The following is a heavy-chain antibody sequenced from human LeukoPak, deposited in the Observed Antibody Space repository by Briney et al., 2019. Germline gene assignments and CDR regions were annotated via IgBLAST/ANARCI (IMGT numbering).Heavy chain of an antibody. CDR2: ISSSGSTI. J-gene: IGHJ6*02. V-gene: IGHV3-11*01. CDR1: GFTFSSYA. D-gene: IGHD3-3*01. Sequence: KPGGSLRLSCAASGFTFSSYAMSWIRQAPGKGLEWVSYISSSGSTIYYADSVKGRSTISRDNAKNSLYLQMNSLRAEDTAVYYCATASTDVLRFLEWFHYYYYGMDVWGQGTTVTVSS. CDR3: ATASTDVLRFLEWFHYYYYGMDV.